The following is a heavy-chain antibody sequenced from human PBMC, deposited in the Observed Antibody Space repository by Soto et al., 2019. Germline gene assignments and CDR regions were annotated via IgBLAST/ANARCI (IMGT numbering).Heavy chain of an antibody. CDR3: ARTPWGYCSGCSCYQTYWYFDL. CDR1: GGTFSSYT. J-gene: IGHJ2*01. CDR2: IIPILGIA. Sequence: QVQLVQSGAEVKKPGSSVKVSCKASGGTFSSYTISWVRQAPGQGLEWMGRIIPILGIANYDQKFQGRVTITADKSTSTAYMELSSLRSEDTAVYYCARTPWGYCSGCSCYQTYWYFDLWGRGTLVTVSS. V-gene: IGHV1-69*02. D-gene: IGHD2-15*01.